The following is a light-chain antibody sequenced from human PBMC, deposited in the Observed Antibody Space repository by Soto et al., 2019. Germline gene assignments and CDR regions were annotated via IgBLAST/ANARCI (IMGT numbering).Light chain of an antibody. J-gene: IGKJ3*01. CDR2: AAS. CDR1: QSISTY. V-gene: IGKV1-39*01. CDR3: QQGSNLPLP. Sequence: DIQMTQSPSSLSASVGDGVTITCRTSQSISTYLNWYQHKPGKAPKLLIYAASSLQSGVQSRFSGSGSDTHFTLTISSLQPEDFATYYCQQGSNLPLPFGPGTKVDIK.